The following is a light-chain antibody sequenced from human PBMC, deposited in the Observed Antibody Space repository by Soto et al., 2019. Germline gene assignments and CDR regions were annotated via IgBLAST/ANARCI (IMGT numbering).Light chain of an antibody. CDR1: SSNIGAGYD. V-gene: IGLV1-40*01. Sequence: QSVLTQPPSVSGAPGQMVTISCTGSSSNIGAGYDVHWYQQLPGTAPKLLIYGNSNRPSGVPDRFSGSKSGTSASLAITGLQAEDEADYYCQSYDSSRGVFGTGTKVTVL. J-gene: IGLJ1*01. CDR3: QSYDSSRGV. CDR2: GNS.